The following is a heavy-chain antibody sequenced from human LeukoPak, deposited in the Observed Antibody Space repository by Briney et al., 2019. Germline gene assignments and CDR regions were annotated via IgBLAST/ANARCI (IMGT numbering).Heavy chain of an antibody. V-gene: IGHV1-2*02. D-gene: IGHD6-13*01. CDR2: INPNSGGT. CDR3: ARDVVAAADSAFDI. CDR1: GYTFTGYY. Sequence: ASVKVSCKASGYTFTGYYMHWVRRAPGQGLEWMGWINPNSGGTNYAQKFQGRVTMTRDTSVSTAYMELSRLRSDDTAVYYCARDVVAAADSAFDIWGQGTMVTVCS. J-gene: IGHJ3*02.